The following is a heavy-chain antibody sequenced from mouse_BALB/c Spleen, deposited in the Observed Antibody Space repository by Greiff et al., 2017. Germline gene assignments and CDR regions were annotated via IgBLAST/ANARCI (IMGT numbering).Heavy chain of an antibody. CDR1: GFNIQDTY. CDR3: ARSDYDVIMDN. CDR2: IDPANGNT. J-gene: IGHJ4*01. D-gene: IGHD2-4*01. V-gene: IGHV14-3*02. Sequence: VQLKESGAELVKPGASVKLSCTASGFNIQDTYMHWVKQRPEQGLEWIGRIDPANGNTKSDPKFQGKATITADTTSNKAYLQLSSLTSEDTAVYYCARSDYDVIMDNWDQGTPDTVRS.